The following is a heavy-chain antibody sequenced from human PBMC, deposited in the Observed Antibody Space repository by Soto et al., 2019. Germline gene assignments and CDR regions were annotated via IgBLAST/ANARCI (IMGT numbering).Heavy chain of an antibody. D-gene: IGHD3-3*01. Sequence: SETLSLTCTVSGGSISSGDYYWSWIRQPPGKGLEWIGYIYYSGSTYYNPSLKGRVTISVDTSKNQFSLKLSSVTAADTAVYYCARDKRITIFGVVIEGDPTDYYGMDVWGQGTTVTVSS. CDR1: GGSISSGDYY. J-gene: IGHJ6*02. V-gene: IGHV4-30-4*01. CDR2: IYYSGST. CDR3: ARDKRITIFGVVIEGDPTDYYGMDV.